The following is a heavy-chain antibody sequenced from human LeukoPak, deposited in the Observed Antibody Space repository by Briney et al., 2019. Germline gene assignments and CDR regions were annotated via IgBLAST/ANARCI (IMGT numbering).Heavy chain of an antibody. CDR1: GFTFSNAW. CDR3: ITVATGTFDY. CDR2: IKSKTDGGTT. V-gene: IGHV3-15*01. D-gene: IGHD1-1*01. J-gene: IGHJ4*02. Sequence: GGSLRLPCAASGFTFSNAWMSWVRQAPGKGLEWVGRIKSKTDGGTTEYAVPVKGRFTISRDDSKNTLYLQMNSLKTEDTAVYYCITVATGTFDYWGQGTLVTVSS.